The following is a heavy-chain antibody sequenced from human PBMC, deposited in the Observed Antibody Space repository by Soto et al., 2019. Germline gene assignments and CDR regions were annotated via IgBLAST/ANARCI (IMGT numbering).Heavy chain of an antibody. D-gene: IGHD1-1*01. CDR2: ISWNSGSI. Sequence: EVQLVESGGGLVQPGRSLRLSCAASGFTFDDYAMHWVRQAPGKGLEWVSGISWNSGSIGYADSVKGRFTISRDNAKNSLYLQMNSLRAEDTALYYCAKDISYVGTGTDDWGQGTLVTVSS. CDR3: AKDISYVGTGTDD. CDR1: GFTFDDYA. V-gene: IGHV3-9*01. J-gene: IGHJ4*02.